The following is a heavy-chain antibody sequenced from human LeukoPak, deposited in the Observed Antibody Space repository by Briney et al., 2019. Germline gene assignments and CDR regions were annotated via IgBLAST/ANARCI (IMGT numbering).Heavy chain of an antibody. CDR1: GFTFDDYA. V-gene: IGHV3-9*01. J-gene: IGHJ4*02. CDR2: ISWNSGSI. Sequence: PGGSLRLSCAASGFTFDDYAMHWVRQAPGKGLEWVSGISWNSGSIGYADSVKGRFTISRDNAKNSLYLQMNSLRAEDTALYYCARDPRSDRFGDPIGGGDYWGQGTLVTVSS. D-gene: IGHD3-10*01. CDR3: ARDPRSDRFGDPIGGGDY.